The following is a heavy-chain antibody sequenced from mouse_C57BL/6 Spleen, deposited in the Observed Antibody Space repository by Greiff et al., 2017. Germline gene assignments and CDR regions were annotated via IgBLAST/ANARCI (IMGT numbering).Heavy chain of an antibody. V-gene: IGHV8-12*01. CDR3: ARREAYGSSLYDAMDY. J-gene: IGHJ4*01. CDR2: IYWGDDK. Sequence: QVPLKVCGPGILQSSQTLSLTCSFSGYSLSTYGMGVSRIRQPSGKGLEWLAHIYWGDDKRNNPSLKSQLTISKDTSRNQVFLKFTSVDTADTATYDGARREAYGSSLYDAMDYWGQGTSVTVSS. CDR1: GYSLSTYGMG. D-gene: IGHD1-1*01.